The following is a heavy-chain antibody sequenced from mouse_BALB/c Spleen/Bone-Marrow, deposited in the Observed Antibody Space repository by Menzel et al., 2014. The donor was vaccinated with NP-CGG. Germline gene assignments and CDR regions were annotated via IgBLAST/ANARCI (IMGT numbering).Heavy chain of an antibody. CDR2: INNNGGST. CDR3: ARVYGWYFDV. J-gene: IGHJ1*01. Sequence: EVMLVESGGGLVQPGGSLKLSCVASGFTFSSYGMSWVRQTPDKRLELVATINNNGGSTYYPDSVKGQFTISRDDAKNTLYLQMSSLKSEDTAMYYCARVYGWYFDVWGAGTTVTGSS. V-gene: IGHV5-6-3*01. D-gene: IGHD1-1*01. CDR1: GFTFSSYG.